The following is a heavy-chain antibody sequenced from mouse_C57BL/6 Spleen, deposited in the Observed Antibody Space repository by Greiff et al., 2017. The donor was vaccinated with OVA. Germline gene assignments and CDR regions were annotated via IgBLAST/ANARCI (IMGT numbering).Heavy chain of an antibody. J-gene: IGHJ1*03. CDR2: IDPSDSYT. Sequence: QVQLQQPGAELVMPGASVKLSCKASGYTFTSYWMHWVKQRPGQGLEWIGEIDPSDSYTNYNQKFKGKSTLTVDKSSSTAYMQLSSLTSEDSAVYYCARSTTVVALYWYFDVWGTGTTVTVSS. D-gene: IGHD1-1*01. CDR3: ARSTTVVALYWYFDV. CDR1: GYTFTSYW. V-gene: IGHV1-69*01.